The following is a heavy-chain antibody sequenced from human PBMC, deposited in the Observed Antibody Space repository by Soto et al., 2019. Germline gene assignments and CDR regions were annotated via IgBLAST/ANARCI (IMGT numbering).Heavy chain of an antibody. CDR3: AKGYGLAVTHFDY. J-gene: IGHJ4*02. Sequence: EVQLLESGGGLVQPGGSLRLSCAASGFTFSSYAMSWVRQAPGKGLEWVSAISGSGGSTYYADSVKGRFTISRDNYKNTLYLQRKTLRAEDTAVYYCAKGYGLAVTHFDYWGQGTLVTVSS. V-gene: IGHV3-23*01. D-gene: IGHD4-17*01. CDR2: ISGSGGST. CDR1: GFTFSSYA.